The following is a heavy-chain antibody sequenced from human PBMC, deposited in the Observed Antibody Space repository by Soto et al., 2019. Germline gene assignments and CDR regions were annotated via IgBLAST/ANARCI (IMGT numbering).Heavy chain of an antibody. J-gene: IGHJ4*02. V-gene: IGHV3-33*01. CDR2: IWYDGSNK. D-gene: IGHD2-2*01. Sequence: QVQLVESGGGVVQPGRSLRLSCAASGFTFSSYGMHWVRQAPGKGLEWVAVIWYDGSNKYYADSVKGRFTISRDNSKNTLYRQMNSLRAKDTAVYYCARESNCTTCYGAFDYWGQGTLVTVSS. CDR1: GFTFSSYG. CDR3: ARESNCTTCYGAFDY.